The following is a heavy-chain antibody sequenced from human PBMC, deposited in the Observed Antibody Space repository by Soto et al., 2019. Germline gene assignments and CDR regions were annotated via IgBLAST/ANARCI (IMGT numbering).Heavy chain of an antibody. Sequence: SETLSLTCTVSGGSVSSGYNYWSWIRQSPGKGLEWIGYISGSGSTGYNPSLKNRLTMSVDRSKNQFTLRLTSVTAADTAVYFCATESGFTYGYFDYWGQGTQVTVSS. CDR3: ATESGFTYGYFDY. V-gene: IGHV4-30-4*01. J-gene: IGHJ4*02. CDR2: ISGSGST. D-gene: IGHD5-18*01. CDR1: GGSVSSGYNY.